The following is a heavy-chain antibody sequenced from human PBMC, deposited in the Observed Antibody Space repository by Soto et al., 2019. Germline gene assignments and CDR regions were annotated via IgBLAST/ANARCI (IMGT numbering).Heavy chain of an antibody. CDR2: VYHNGIM. J-gene: IGHJ4*01. V-gene: IGHV4-38-2*02. CDR3: AALWFGELAFNY. Sequence: SETLSLTCSVSGYSIRSGYYWGWVRQAPGKGLEWLGSVYHNGIMFHNPSFQSRVTISVDTSKNQFSLNLRSVTAADTAVYYCAALWFGELAFNYWGHDILVTVSS. D-gene: IGHD3-10*01. CDR1: GYSIRSGYY.